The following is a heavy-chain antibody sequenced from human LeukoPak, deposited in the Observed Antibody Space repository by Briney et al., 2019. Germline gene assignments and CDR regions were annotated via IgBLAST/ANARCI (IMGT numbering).Heavy chain of an antibody. CDR2: ISRTSRTL. CDR3: VRDFGL. D-gene: IGHD3-16*01. CDR1: GFSFSTYA. Sequence: GGSLRLSCAASGFSFSTYAMNWVRQAPGKGPEWISHISRTSRTLYYADSVKGRFTISRDNAKNSLYLQMNSLRHEDRGVYYCVRDFGLWGQGTLVTVSS. J-gene: IGHJ4*02. V-gene: IGHV3-48*02.